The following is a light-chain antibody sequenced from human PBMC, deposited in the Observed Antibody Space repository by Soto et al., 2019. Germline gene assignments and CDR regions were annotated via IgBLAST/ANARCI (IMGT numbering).Light chain of an antibody. V-gene: IGKV3-20*01. CDR1: QSFSSSY. J-gene: IGKJ3*01. CDR3: QHYGSALFT. CDR2: GAS. Sequence: EIVLTQSPGTLSLSPGERATLSCRASQSFSSSYLAWYQQKPGQAPRLLIYGASSRATGIPDRFSGSGSGTEFTLTISSLEPEDFALSYCQHYGSALFTFGPGTKVDVK.